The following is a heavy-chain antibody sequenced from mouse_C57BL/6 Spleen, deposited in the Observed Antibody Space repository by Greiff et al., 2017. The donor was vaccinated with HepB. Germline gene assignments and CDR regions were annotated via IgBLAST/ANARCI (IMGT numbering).Heavy chain of an antibody. CDR2: IYPGSGST. CDR3: ARSVYGYDVDYYAMDY. J-gene: IGHJ4*01. Sequence: QVQLQQPGAELVKPGASVKMSCKASGYTFTSYWITWVKQRPGQGLEWIGDIYPGSGSTNYNEKFKSKATLTVDTSSSTAYMQLSSLTSEDSAVYYCARSVYGYDVDYYAMDYWGHGTSVTVSS. CDR1: GYTFTSYW. D-gene: IGHD2-2*01. V-gene: IGHV1-55*01.